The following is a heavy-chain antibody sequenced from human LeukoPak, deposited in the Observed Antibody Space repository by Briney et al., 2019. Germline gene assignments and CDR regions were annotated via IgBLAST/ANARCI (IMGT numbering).Heavy chain of an antibody. CDR3: ARDYDYVWGSYRHRFDY. J-gene: IGHJ4*02. CDR2: INPNSGGT. D-gene: IGHD3-16*02. Sequence: ASVKVSCKASGYTFTGYYMHWVRQAPGQGLEWMGWINPNSGGTNYAQKFQGRVTMTRDTSISTAYMELSRLRSDDTAVYYCARDYDYVWGSYRHRFDYWGQGTLVTVSS. CDR1: GYTFTGYY. V-gene: IGHV1-2*02.